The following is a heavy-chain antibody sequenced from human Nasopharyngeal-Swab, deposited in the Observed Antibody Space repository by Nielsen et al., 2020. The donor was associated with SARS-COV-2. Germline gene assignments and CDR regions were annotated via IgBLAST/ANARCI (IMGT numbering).Heavy chain of an antibody. CDR3: VRPEGVATSFKYYFQYGMDV. D-gene: IGHD5-12*01. V-gene: IGHV5-51*01. CDR2: IYPRDYDT. J-gene: IGHJ6*02. CDR1: GYSFTSYW. Sequence: GESLNTSWKGCGYSFTSYWIAWVRQMPGKGLEWMGIIYPRDYDTRSRPSFQGQVTISADKSISTAYLQWSSLKASDTAMYYCVRPEGVATSFKYYFQYGMDVWGQGTMVTVPS.